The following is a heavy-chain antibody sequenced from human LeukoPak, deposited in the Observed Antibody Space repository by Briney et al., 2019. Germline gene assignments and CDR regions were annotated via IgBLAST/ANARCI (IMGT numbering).Heavy chain of an antibody. J-gene: IGHJ4*03. CDR1: GASLSDYY. V-gene: IGHV4-59*01. D-gene: IGHD5-12*01. Sequence: PTETLSLTCNASGASLSDYYWGWIRQSPAKGLEWLGYISDTGKTDYNPSLNSRGTLSLDTSKNQFSLRLASVTAADTAVYYCVTGYDEPFDNWGHGTTVTVSS. CDR2: ISDTGKT. CDR3: VTGYDEPFDN.